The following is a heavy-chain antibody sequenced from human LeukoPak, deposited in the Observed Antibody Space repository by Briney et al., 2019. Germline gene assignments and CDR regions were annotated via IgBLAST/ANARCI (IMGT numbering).Heavy chain of an antibody. CDR2: IYSGGST. V-gene: IGHV3-53*01. Sequence: GGSLRLSCAASGFTVSSNYMSWVRQAPGKGLEWVSVIYSGGSTYYADSVKGRFTISRDSSKNTLYLQMNSLRAEDTAVYYCARHTKDWNDGPYYFDYWGQGTLVTVSS. CDR1: GFTVSSNY. D-gene: IGHD1-1*01. J-gene: IGHJ4*02. CDR3: ARHTKDWNDGPYYFDY.